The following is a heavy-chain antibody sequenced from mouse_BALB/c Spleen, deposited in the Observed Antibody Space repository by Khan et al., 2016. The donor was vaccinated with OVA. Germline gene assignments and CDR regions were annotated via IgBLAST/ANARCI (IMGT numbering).Heavy chain of an antibody. Sequence: VQLQESGAELARPGASVTLSCKASGYTFTDYYINWMRQRTGQGLEWIGEIYPGSDNTYYYAKFKGKATLTADKSSSAAFMQLSRLTSEDSAVYCCAREWTAWFPYGGQGTLVTVSA. V-gene: IGHV1-77*01. CDR1: GYTFTDYY. CDR3: AREWTAWFPY. J-gene: IGHJ3*01. CDR2: IYPGSDNT.